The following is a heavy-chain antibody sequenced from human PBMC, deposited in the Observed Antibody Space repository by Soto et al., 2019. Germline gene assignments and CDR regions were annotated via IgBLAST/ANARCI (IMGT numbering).Heavy chain of an antibody. D-gene: IGHD1-26*01. CDR1: GFSLTTSEVG. J-gene: IGHJ4*02. V-gene: IGHV2-5*01. CDR2: VYWNDDK. CDR3: AHQGDYSSSLTPVFDH. Sequence: SGPTLVNPTQTLTLTCSFSGFSLTTSEVGVGWIRQPPGKALEWLALVYWNDDKRYRPSLKSRLTITKDTSKNQVVLTMTNMEPVDTGTYYCAHQGDYSSSLTPVFDHGGQGTLVPVSS.